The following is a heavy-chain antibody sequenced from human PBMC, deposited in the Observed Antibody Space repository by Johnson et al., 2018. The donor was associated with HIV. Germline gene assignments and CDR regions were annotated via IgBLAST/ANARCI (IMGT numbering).Heavy chain of an antibody. CDR3: ARDMCSGGSGYAFDI. CDR2: IYSGGSA. CDR1: GFTVSSNY. Sequence: VQLVESGGGLVQPGGSLRLSCAASGFTVSSNYMSWVRQAPGKGLEWVSVIYSGGSAYYADSVKGRFTISRDNSKNTLYLQMNSLRAEDTAVDDCARDMCSGGSGYAFDIWGQGTMVTVSS. V-gene: IGHV3-53*01. J-gene: IGHJ3*02. D-gene: IGHD2-15*01.